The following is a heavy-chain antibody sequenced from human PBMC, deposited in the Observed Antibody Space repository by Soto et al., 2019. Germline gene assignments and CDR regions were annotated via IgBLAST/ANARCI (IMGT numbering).Heavy chain of an antibody. CDR3: ARLAGSGSYYWFDP. V-gene: IGHV4-39*01. CDR1: GGSISSGSYY. Sequence: SETLSLTCTVSGGSISSGSYYWGWIRQPPGKGLEWIGSIYYGGSTYYNPSLKSRVTISVDTSKNQFSLKLSSVTAADTAVYYCARLAGSGSYYWFDPWGQGTLVTVSS. D-gene: IGHD1-26*01. J-gene: IGHJ5*02. CDR2: IYYGGST.